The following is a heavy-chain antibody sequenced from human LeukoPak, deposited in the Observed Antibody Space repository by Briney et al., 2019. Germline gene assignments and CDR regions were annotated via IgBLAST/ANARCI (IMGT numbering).Heavy chain of an antibody. CDR2: IIPILGIA. V-gene: IGHV1-69*04. D-gene: IGHD3-22*01. CDR3: ARGGPLYYYDSSGYSFDPNWFDP. J-gene: IGHJ5*02. CDR1: GGTFSSYA. Sequence: ASVKVSCKASGGTFSSYAISWVRQAPGQGLEWMGRIIPILGIANYAQKFQGRVTITADKSTSTAYVELSSLRSEDTAVYYCARGGPLYYYDSSGYSFDPNWFDPWGQGTLVTVSS.